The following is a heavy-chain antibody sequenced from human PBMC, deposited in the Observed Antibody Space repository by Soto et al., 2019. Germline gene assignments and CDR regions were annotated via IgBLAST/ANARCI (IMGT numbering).Heavy chain of an antibody. CDR2: LSWNSDSI. CDR1: GFTFDDYA. D-gene: IGHD6-6*01. Sequence: PGGSLRLSCAASGFTFDDYAMHWVRQAPGKGLEWVSGLSWNSDSIGYADSVKGRFTISRDNAKNSLYLQMNGLRAEDTALYYCAKDTSASYSSSSHYFDYWGQGTLVTVSS. CDR3: AKDTSASYSSSSHYFDY. V-gene: IGHV3-9*01. J-gene: IGHJ4*02.